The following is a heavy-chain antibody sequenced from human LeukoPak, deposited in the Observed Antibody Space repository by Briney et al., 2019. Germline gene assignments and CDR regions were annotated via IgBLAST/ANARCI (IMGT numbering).Heavy chain of an antibody. CDR1: GGSITSYY. CDR3: ARDSPPQYSSSSAGFDY. V-gene: IGHV4-59*01. CDR2: IFYRGNT. D-gene: IGHD6-6*01. Sequence: SETLSLTCTVAGGSITSYYWNWIRQPPGKGLEWIGHIFYRGNTNYNPSLKSRATISIDTSKNQFSLRLTSVTAADTAAYYCARDSPPQYSSSSAGFDYWGQGTLVTVSS. J-gene: IGHJ4*02.